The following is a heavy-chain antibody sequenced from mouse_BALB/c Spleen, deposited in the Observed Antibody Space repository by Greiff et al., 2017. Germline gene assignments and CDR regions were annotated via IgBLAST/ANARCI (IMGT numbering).Heavy chain of an antibody. J-gene: IGHJ3*01. CDR1: GFTFSSFG. CDR3: ARSEANWEGAWFAY. CDR2: ISSGSSTI. D-gene: IGHD4-1*01. Sequence: EVKLMESGGGLVQPGGSRKLSCAASGFTFSSFGMHWVRQAPEKGLEWVAYISSGSSTIYYADTVKGRFTISRDNPKNTLFLQMTSLRSEDTAMYYCARSEANWEGAWFAYWGQGTLVTVSA. V-gene: IGHV5-17*02.